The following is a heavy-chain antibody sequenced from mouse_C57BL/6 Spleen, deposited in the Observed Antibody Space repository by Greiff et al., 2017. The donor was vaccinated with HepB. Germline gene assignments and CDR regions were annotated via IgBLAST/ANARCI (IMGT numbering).Heavy chain of an antibody. CDR1: GYTFTSYW. V-gene: IGHV1-69*01. CDR3: ARRYGSRGFDY. D-gene: IGHD1-1*01. CDR2: IDPSDSYT. Sequence: VQLQQPGAELVMPGASVKLSCKASGYTFTSYWMHWVKQRPGQGLEWIGEIDPSDSYTNYNQKFKGKSTLTVDKSSSTAYMQLSSLTSEDSAVYYCARRYGSRGFDYWGQGTTLTVSS. J-gene: IGHJ2*01.